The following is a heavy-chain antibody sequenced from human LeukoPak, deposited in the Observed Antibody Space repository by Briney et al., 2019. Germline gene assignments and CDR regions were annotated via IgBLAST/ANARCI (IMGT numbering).Heavy chain of an antibody. V-gene: IGHV3-43*01. D-gene: IGHD3-10*02. Sequence: GGSLRLSCAASGFIFNDHTMHWVRQAPGKGLEWVSLITWDGGSTYYADSVKGRFTISRDNAKNSLYLQMNSLRAEDTAVYYCAELGITMIGGVWGKGTTVTISS. CDR3: AELGITMIGGV. J-gene: IGHJ6*04. CDR2: ITWDGGST. CDR1: GFIFNDHT.